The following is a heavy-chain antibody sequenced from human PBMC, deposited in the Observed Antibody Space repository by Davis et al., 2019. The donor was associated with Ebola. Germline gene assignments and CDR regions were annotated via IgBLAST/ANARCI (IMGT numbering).Heavy chain of an antibody. CDR3: ALKWELLGWFDP. J-gene: IGHJ5*02. CDR1: GFTFSSYG. Sequence: GSLRLSCAASGFTFSSYGMHWVRQPPGKGLEWIGSIYYSGSTYYNPSLKSRVTISVDTSKNQFSLKLSSVTAADTAVYYCALKWELLGWFDPWGQGTLVTVSS. V-gene: IGHV4-39*07. CDR2: IYYSGST. D-gene: IGHD1-26*01.